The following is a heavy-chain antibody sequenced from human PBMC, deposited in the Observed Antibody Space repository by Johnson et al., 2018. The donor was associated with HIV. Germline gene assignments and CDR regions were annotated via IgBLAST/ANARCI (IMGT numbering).Heavy chain of an antibody. J-gene: IGHJ3*02. CDR2: ISSSGSTI. Sequence: VQLVESGGGVVRPGGSLKLSCAASGFSFSYYYMSWIRQAPGKGLELVSYISSSGSTIYYVASVKGRFTISRDNSKNTLYLQMNSLRAEDTAVYYCAREKIKGYAFDIWGQGTMVTVSS. V-gene: IGHV3-11*04. D-gene: IGHD3-16*01. CDR1: GFSFSYYY. CDR3: AREKIKGYAFDI.